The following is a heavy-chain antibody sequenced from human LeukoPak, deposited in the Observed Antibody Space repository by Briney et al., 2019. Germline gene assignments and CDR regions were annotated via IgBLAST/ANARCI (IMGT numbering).Heavy chain of an antibody. D-gene: IGHD3-16*02. V-gene: IGHV4-30-2*01. Sequence: SQTLSLTCTVSGGSISSGGYYWSWIRQPPGKGLEWIGYIYHSGSTYYNPSLKSRVTISVDRSKNQFSLKLSSVTAADTAVYYCARDPDPFSRLSIFDVWGQGTMVTVSS. J-gene: IGHJ3*01. CDR3: ARDPDPFSRLSIFDV. CDR1: GGSISSGGYY. CDR2: IYHSGST.